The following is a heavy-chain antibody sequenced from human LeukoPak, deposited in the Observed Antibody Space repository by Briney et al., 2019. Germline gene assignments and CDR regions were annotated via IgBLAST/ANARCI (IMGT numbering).Heavy chain of an antibody. Sequence: PGGSLRLSCSASGFTFSDYYLSWIRQAPGKGLEWVSYISSSGSTIYYADSVKGRFTISRDNAKNSLYLQMNSLRAEDTAVYYCAREYCSSTSCYSSLDYWGQGTLVTVSS. CDR3: AREYCSSTSCYSSLDY. J-gene: IGHJ4*02. D-gene: IGHD2-2*01. CDR2: ISSSGSTI. V-gene: IGHV3-11*01. CDR1: GFTFSDYY.